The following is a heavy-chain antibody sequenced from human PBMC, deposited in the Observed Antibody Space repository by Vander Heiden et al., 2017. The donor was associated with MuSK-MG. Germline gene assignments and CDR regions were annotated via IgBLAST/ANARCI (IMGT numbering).Heavy chain of an antibody. Sequence: EVQLLESVGGLVQPGGSLRLTFAAPGFPFSSYAMNWVRQAPGKGLEWVAVFVGSGGGIYYADSVKGRFIVSRDNSKNTLSLQMSSLRAEDTAVYFCVKGLGYFSSASCYEDYWGQGTLVTVSS. CDR1: GFPFSSYA. V-gene: IGHV3-23*01. CDR2: FVGSGGGI. J-gene: IGHJ4*02. D-gene: IGHD2-2*01. CDR3: VKGLGYFSSASCYEDY.